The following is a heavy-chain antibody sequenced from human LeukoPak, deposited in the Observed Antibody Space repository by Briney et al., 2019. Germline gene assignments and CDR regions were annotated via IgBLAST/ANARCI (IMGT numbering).Heavy chain of an antibody. Sequence: GGSLRLACVVSGFTVTNNYMSWVRQAPGKGLEWVSVFYGANNTYYADSVKGRFTISRDNSKNTLYLQMNSLRAEDTAVYYCARTYFYYYGMDVWGQGTAVTVSS. CDR3: ARTYFYYYGMDV. V-gene: IGHV3-66*01. CDR2: FYGANNT. CDR1: GFTVTNNY. D-gene: IGHD2/OR15-2a*01. J-gene: IGHJ6*02.